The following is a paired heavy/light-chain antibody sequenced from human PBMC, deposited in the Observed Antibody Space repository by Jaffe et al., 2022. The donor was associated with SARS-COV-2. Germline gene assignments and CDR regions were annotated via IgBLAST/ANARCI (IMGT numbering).Heavy chain of an antibody. CDR1: GFTFSSYE. CDR2: TSSSGDRI. V-gene: IGHV3-48*03. Sequence: EVQLVESGGGLVQPGGSLRLSCAGSGFTFSSYEMNWVRQAPGKGLEWVSYTSSSGDRIYYADSVKGRFTVSRDNSKNSLYLQMNSLRVEDTAVYYCAREKGGCGGDCYDYWGQGTLVTVSS. D-gene: IGHD2-21*02. J-gene: IGHJ4*02. CDR3: AREKGGCGGDCYDY.
Light chain of an antibody. Sequence: QSALTQPPSASGSPGQSVTISCTGTSSDVGAYNSVSWYQQHPGKAPKLIIHEVSKRPSGVPDRFSGSKSGNTASLTVSGLQAEDEADYYCSSHAGSNSFYVFGTGTKVTVL. V-gene: IGLV2-8*01. CDR3: SSHAGSNSFYV. CDR2: EVS. J-gene: IGLJ1*01. CDR1: SSDVGAYNS.